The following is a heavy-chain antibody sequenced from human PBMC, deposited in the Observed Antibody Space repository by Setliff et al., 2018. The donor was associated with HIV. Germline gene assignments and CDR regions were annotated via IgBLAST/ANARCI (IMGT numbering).Heavy chain of an antibody. CDR1: GGSFSGYY. CDR2: INHSGRT. Sequence: LSLTCAVYGGSFSGYYWSWIRQPPGKGLEWIGEINHSGRTNYNPSLESRVTTSVDTSKKQFSLRLTSVTAADTAVYYCARGVRDNSGWSSYYFDYWGQGTLVTVSS. CDR3: ARGVRDNSGWSSYYFDY. D-gene: IGHD6-19*01. J-gene: IGHJ4*02. V-gene: IGHV4-34*01.